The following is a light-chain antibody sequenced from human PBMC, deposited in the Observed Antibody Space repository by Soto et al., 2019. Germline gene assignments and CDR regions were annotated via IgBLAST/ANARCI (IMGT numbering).Light chain of an antibody. Sequence: EIVLTQSPATLSLSPGERATLSCGASQSVSTNYLAWYQQKPGLAPRLLIYDASSRATGIPERFSGSGSGGDLTLTISTLELEDFAVYYCKQYSSSPRTFGQGTKVDIK. CDR3: KQYSSSPRT. CDR1: QSVSTNY. J-gene: IGKJ1*01. V-gene: IGKV3D-20*01. CDR2: DAS.